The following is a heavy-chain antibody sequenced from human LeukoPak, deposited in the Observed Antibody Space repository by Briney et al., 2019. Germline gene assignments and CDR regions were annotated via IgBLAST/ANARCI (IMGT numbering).Heavy chain of an antibody. D-gene: IGHD6-13*01. J-gene: IGHJ6*03. CDR1: GYTFRSSG. Sequence: ASVKVSCKASGYTFRSSGISWVRQAPGQGLEWMGWISAVNGDINYAQNFQGRVTMTTDTSTSTAYMELRSLRSDDTAVYYCARDPYSSSWYIRGYYYYYMDVWGKGTTVTVSS. CDR3: ARDPYSSSWYIRGYYYYYMDV. CDR2: ISAVNGDI. V-gene: IGHV1-18*01.